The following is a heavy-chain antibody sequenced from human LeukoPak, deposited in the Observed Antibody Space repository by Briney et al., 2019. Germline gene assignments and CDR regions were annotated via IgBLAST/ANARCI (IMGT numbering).Heavy chain of an antibody. Sequence: PGGSLRLSCAASGFTFSSYAMNWVRQAPGKGLEWVSSISDTGGNTYYADSVKGRFTISRDNSKNTLYLQMNSLRAEDTAVYYCARGPRDGYNYGAFDIWGQGTMVTVSS. V-gene: IGHV3-23*01. CDR2: ISDTGGNT. J-gene: IGHJ3*02. CDR1: GFTFSSYA. D-gene: IGHD5-24*01. CDR3: ARGPRDGYNYGAFDI.